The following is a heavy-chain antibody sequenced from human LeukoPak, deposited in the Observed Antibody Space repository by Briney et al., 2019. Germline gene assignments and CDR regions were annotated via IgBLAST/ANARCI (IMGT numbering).Heavy chain of an antibody. D-gene: IGHD3-22*01. CDR3: ASVPYDSSGYYYFSFDY. CDR1: GFTVSSNY. V-gene: IGHV3-11*04. Sequence: GGSLRLSCAASGFTVSSNYMSWVRQAPGKGLEWVSYISSSGSTIYYADSVKGRFTISRDNAKNSLYLQMNSLRAEDTAVYYCASVPYDSSGYYYFSFDYWGQGTLVTVSS. J-gene: IGHJ4*02. CDR2: ISSSGSTI.